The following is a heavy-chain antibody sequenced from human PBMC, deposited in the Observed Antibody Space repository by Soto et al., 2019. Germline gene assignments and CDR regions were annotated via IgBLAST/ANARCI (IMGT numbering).Heavy chain of an antibody. V-gene: IGHV3-23*01. CDR2: ISGSGGST. Sequence: GGSLRLSCAASGFTFSSYAMSWVRQAPGKGLEWVSAISGSGGSTYYADSVKGRFTISRDNSKNTLYLQVNSLRAEDTAVYYCAKAGGIAVAGTRAADYWGQGTLVTVSS. CDR1: GFTFSSYA. J-gene: IGHJ4*02. CDR3: AKAGGIAVAGTRAADY. D-gene: IGHD6-19*01.